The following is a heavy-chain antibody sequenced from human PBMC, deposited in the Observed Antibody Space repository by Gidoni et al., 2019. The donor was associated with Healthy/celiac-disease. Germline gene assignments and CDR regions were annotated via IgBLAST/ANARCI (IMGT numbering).Heavy chain of an antibody. D-gene: IGHD1-26*01. CDR2: IYYSGST. J-gene: IGHJ6*02. V-gene: IGHV4-39*01. Sequence: QLQLQESGPGLVKPPEALSPTCTVSGGSISSSSYYWGWIRQPPGKGLEWIGSIYYSGSTYYIPSLKSRVTISVDTSKNQFSLKLSSVTAADTAVYYCARHQKGAGMGMDVWGQGTTVTVSS. CDR1: GGSISSSSYY. CDR3: ARHQKGAGMGMDV.